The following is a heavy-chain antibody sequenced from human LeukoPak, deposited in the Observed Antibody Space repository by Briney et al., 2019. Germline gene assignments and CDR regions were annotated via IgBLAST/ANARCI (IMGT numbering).Heavy chain of an antibody. CDR2: IYTSGST. CDR1: GGSISSYY. Sequence: SETLSLTCTVSGGSISSYYWSWIRQPAGKGLEWIGRIYTSGSTNYNPSLKSRVTMSVDTSKNQFSLKLSFVTAADTAVYYCARRRIFGVVISTFDYWGQGTLVTVSS. V-gene: IGHV4-4*07. CDR3: ARRRIFGVVISTFDY. J-gene: IGHJ4*02. D-gene: IGHD3-3*01.